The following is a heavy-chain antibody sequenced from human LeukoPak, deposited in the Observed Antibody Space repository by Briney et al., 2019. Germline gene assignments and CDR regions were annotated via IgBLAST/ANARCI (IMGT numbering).Heavy chain of an antibody. CDR3: ARNFYYDAFDI. D-gene: IGHD3-9*01. CDR1: GFTFSGYN. Sequence: PGGSLRLSCAASGFTFSGYNMNWVRQAPGKGLEWVAFIRSSGSLIYYAESVKGRFTISRDNSRNSLYLQMNSLRVEDTAVYYCARNFYYDAFDIWGQGTAVTVSS. CDR2: IRSSGSLI. V-gene: IGHV3-48*04. J-gene: IGHJ3*02.